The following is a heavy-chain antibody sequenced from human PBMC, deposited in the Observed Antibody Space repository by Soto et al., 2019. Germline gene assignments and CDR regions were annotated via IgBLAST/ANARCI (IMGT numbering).Heavy chain of an antibody. J-gene: IGHJ6*02. CDR1: GGSFSGYY. Sequence: LSLTCAVYGGSFSGYYWSWIRQPPGKGLEWIGEINHSGSTNYNPSLKSRVTISVDTSKNQFSLKLGSVTAADTAVYYCARGPRIAAERYYYYYGMDVWGQGTTVTVSS. D-gene: IGHD6-13*01. CDR2: INHSGST. V-gene: IGHV4-34*01. CDR3: ARGPRIAAERYYYYYGMDV.